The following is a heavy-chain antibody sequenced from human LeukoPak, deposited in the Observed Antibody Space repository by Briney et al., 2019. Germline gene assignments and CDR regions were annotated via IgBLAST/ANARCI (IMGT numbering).Heavy chain of an antibody. D-gene: IGHD4-17*01. V-gene: IGHV3-48*04. J-gene: IGHJ5*02. CDR3: ARGRYGDYPYNWFDP. CDR1: GFTFSSYS. CDR2: ISSSSSTI. Sequence: TGGSLRLSCAASGFTFSSYSMNWVRQAPGKGLEWVTYISSSSSTIYYADSVKGRFTISRDNAKNSLYLQMNSLRAEDTDVYYCARGRYGDYPYNWFDPWGQGTLVTVSS.